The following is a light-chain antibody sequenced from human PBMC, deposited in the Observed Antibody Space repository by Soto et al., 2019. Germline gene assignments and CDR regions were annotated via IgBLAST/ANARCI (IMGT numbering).Light chain of an antibody. J-gene: IGKJ4*01. CDR2: DAS. CDR1: QGISTL. V-gene: IGKV1D-13*01. CDR3: QQFYDYPLT. Sequence: AIQLTQSPSSLSASVGDRVTITCRASQGISTLFAWYQQKPGKAPKLLIYDASTLESGAPSRFSGSGSGTDFTLTISSLQPEDFATYYCQQFYDYPLTFGGGTKVDIK.